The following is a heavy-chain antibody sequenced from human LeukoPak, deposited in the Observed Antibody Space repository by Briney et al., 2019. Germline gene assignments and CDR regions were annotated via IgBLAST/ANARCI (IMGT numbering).Heavy chain of an antibody. CDR3: ARGGTQYYYDSSGYFDY. CDR2: ISAYNGNT. CDR1: VYTFTSYG. Sequence: GASVNVSCKASVYTFTSYGISWVRQAPGQGLEWMGWISAYNGNTNYAQKLQGRVTMTTGTPTSTAYMELRSLRSDDTAVYYCARGGTQYYYDSSGYFDYWGQGTLVTVSS. D-gene: IGHD3-22*01. J-gene: IGHJ4*02. V-gene: IGHV1-18*01.